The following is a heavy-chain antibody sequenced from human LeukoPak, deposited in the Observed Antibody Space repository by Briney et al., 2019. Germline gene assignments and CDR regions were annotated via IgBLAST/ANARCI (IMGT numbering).Heavy chain of an antibody. J-gene: IGHJ4*02. CDR2: ISSSSSYI. Sequence: GGSLRLSCAASGFSFSSYSMNWVRQAPGKGLEWVSSISSSSSYIYYADSVMGRFTISRDNAKNSLYLQMNSLRAEDTAVYYCARVSASFFDYWGQGTLVTVSS. D-gene: IGHD6-25*01. CDR3: ARVSASFFDY. V-gene: IGHV3-21*01. CDR1: GFSFSSYS.